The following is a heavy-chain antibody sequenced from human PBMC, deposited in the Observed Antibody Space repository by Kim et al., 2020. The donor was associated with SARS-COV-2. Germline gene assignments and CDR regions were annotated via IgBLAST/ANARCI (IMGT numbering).Heavy chain of an antibody. Sequence: ASVKVSCKASGYTFTSYAMHWVRQAPGQRLEWMGWINAGNGNTKYSQKFQGRVTITRDTSASTAYMELSSLRSEDTAVYYCAILPVRGVISFWWLSDVWGQGTTVTVSS. J-gene: IGHJ6*02. CDR3: AILPVRGVISFWWLSDV. D-gene: IGHD3-10*01. V-gene: IGHV1-3*01. CDR2: INAGNGNT. CDR1: GYTFTSYA.